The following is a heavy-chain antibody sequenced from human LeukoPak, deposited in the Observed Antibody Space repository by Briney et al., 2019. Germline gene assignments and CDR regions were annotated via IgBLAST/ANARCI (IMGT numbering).Heavy chain of an antibody. J-gene: IGHJ5*02. D-gene: IGHD1-26*01. CDR3: ARSGGSYYFRRRGLFGP. V-gene: IGHV4-61*02. CDR1: GGSISSGSYY. Sequence: SETLSLTCTVSGGSISSGSYYWSWIRQPAGKGLEWIGRIYTSGSTNYNPSLKSRVTMSVDTSKNQFSLKLSSVTAADTAVYYCARSGGSYYFRRRGLFGPWGQGTLVTVSS. CDR2: IYTSGST.